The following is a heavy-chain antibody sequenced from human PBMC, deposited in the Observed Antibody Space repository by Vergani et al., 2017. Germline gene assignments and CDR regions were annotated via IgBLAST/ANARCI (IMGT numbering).Heavy chain of an antibody. CDR1: GGSMSSADYY. Sequence: QVQLQESGPGLVKPSQTLSLTCTVSGGSMSSADYYWSWIRQSPGKGLEWIGYFYYSGNTTYNPSLKSRVTISADTSKNQFSLKLRSVTAADTAVYYCARDGPYYGVWSGYSQYKWFGPWGQGTLVTVSS. CDR2: FYYSGNT. CDR3: ARDGPYYGVWSGYSQYKWFGP. D-gene: IGHD3-3*01. J-gene: IGHJ5*02. V-gene: IGHV4-30-4*01.